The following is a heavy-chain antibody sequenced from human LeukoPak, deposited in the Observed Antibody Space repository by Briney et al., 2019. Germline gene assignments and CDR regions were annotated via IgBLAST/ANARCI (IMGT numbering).Heavy chain of an antibody. CDR2: ISYDGSNE. D-gene: IGHD3-16*02. CDR1: GFTFSTYG. J-gene: IGHJ4*02. V-gene: IGHV3-30*18. Sequence: PGGSLRLSCAASGFTFSTYGMHWVRQAPGKGLEWVAVISYDGSNEYYADSVKGRFTISRDNSKNTLYLQMSSLRAEDTAVYYCAKVRLHDYVWGSYRPLDHWGQGTLVTVSS. CDR3: AKVRLHDYVWGSYRPLDH.